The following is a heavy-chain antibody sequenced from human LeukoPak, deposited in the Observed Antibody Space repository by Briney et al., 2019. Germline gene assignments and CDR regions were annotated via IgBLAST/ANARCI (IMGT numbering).Heavy chain of an antibody. J-gene: IGHJ4*02. CDR3: ARERGIAVAGTGYFDY. Sequence: SETLSLTCTVSGGSISSYYWSWIRQPPGKGLEWIGYIYYSGSTNYNPSLKSRVTISVGTSKNQFSLKLSSVTAADTAVYYCARERGIAVAGTGYFDYWGQGTLVTVSS. CDR2: IYYSGST. D-gene: IGHD6-19*01. CDR1: GGSISSYY. V-gene: IGHV4-59*01.